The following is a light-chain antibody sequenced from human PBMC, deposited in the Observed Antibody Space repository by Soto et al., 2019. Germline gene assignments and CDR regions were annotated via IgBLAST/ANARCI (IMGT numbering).Light chain of an antibody. CDR2: AAS. CDR1: QSISNY. Sequence: DIQMTQSPSSLSASVGDRVTITCRASQSISNYLNWYQQKPGKAPKLLINAASSLQSGVPSRFSGSGSGTDFTLTINSLQPEDFSTYYCQQSYSTPWTFGQGTKVEIK. CDR3: QQSYSTPWT. V-gene: IGKV1-39*01. J-gene: IGKJ1*01.